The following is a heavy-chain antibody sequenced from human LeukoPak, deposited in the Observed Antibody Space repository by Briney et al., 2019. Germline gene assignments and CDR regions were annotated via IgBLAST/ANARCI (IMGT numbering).Heavy chain of an antibody. Sequence: NPGGSLRLSCAGSRSTFSDYSMHWVRQAPGRGLEWVSSINSRGSYVYYGDSVKGRFTISRDNAENSLYLQLNGLRAEDTAVYYCARGSVRCGGSLCHSALPIGAAFDIWGQGTMVTVSS. CDR1: RSTFSDYS. CDR3: ARGSVRCGGSLCHSALPIGAAFDI. V-gene: IGHV3-21*01. J-gene: IGHJ3*02. CDR2: INSRGSYV. D-gene: IGHD2-15*01.